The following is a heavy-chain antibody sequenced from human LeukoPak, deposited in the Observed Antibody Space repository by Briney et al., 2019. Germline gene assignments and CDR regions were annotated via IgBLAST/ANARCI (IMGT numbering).Heavy chain of an antibody. J-gene: IGHJ4*02. CDR3: VSPRGFSYGYFAY. Sequence: SETLSLTCTVSGGSISSSSAYWGWIRQPPGKGLEWIGSIYYSKNTYYNPSLKSRVTISADTSKNQFSLTLGSVSATDTAVYYCVSPRGFSYGYFAYWGQRTVVSVSS. CDR1: GGSISSSSAY. CDR2: IYYSKNT. V-gene: IGHV4-39*01. D-gene: IGHD5-18*01.